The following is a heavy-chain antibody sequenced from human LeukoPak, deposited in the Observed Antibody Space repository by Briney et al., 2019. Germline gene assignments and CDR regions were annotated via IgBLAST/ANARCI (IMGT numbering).Heavy chain of an antibody. CDR3: ARLLMVYARWFDP. J-gene: IGHJ5*02. CDR2: IGAGGSSGVT. CDR1: GFAFSGYE. Sequence: GGSLRLSCAASGFAFSGYEMNWVRQAPGKGLEWIAYIGAGGSSGVTYYADSVKGRFTISRDNAKNALFLQMSSLRAEDTAVYYCARLLMVYARWFDPWGQGTLVTVSS. V-gene: IGHV3-48*03. D-gene: IGHD2-8*01.